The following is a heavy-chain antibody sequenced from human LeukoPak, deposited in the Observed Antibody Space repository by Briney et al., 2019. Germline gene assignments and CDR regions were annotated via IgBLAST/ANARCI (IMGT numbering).Heavy chain of an antibody. CDR1: GFTFSNYW. Sequence: GGSLRLSCATSGFTFSNYWMAWVRQPPGKGLEWVANVKQDTSEKYYAYSVKGRFTISRDNAKNSLYLQMSSLRAEDTAVYYCARSSVATGGGDYWGQGTLVSVSS. V-gene: IGHV3-7*01. CDR2: VKQDTSEK. J-gene: IGHJ4*02. D-gene: IGHD6-13*01. CDR3: ARSSVATGGGDY.